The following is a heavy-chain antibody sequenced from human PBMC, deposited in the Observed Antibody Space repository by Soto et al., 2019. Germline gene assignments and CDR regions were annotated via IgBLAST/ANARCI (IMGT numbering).Heavy chain of an antibody. CDR2: ISGSGGST. CDR3: AKLPNYYYDSSGYYEGTFDY. CDR1: GFTFSSYA. J-gene: IGHJ4*02. Sequence: GGSLRLSCAASGFTFSSYAMSWVRQAPGKGLEWVSAISGSGGSTYYADSVKGRFTISRDNSKNTLYLQMNSLRAEDTAVYYCAKLPNYYYDSSGYYEGTFDYWGQGTLVTVSS. D-gene: IGHD3-22*01. V-gene: IGHV3-23*01.